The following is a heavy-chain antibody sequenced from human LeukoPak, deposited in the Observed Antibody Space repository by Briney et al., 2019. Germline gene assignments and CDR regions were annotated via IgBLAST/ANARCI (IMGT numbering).Heavy chain of an antibody. D-gene: IGHD4-17*01. CDR2: INGDGSST. CDR3: ARVYGDYGRGHFDY. CDR1: GFSVSSCW. Sequence: GGSLRLSCAASGFSVSSCWMHWVRQAPGKGLVWVSRINGDGSSTSYADSVRGRFTISRDNAKSTVYLQMNSLRADDTAVYYCARVYGDYGRGHFDYWGQGTLVTVSS. V-gene: IGHV3-74*01. J-gene: IGHJ4*02.